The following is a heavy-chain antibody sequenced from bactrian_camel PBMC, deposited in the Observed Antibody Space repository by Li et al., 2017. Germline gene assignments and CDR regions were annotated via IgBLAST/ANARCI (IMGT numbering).Heavy chain of an antibody. CDR2: IDSGDTA. J-gene: IGHJ4*01. CDR1: GYTYSRHC. CDR3: AKSPRTGDSTYNFDQ. V-gene: IGHV3S1*01. Sequence: HVQLVESGGGSVQAGGSLRLSCAASGYTYSRHCMGWLRQAPGKEREGIAAIDSGDTATYADSVKGRFTISRDNGKNMLYLQLNKLTPEDTAMYLCAKSPRTGDSTYNFDQRGRGTQVTVS. D-gene: IGHD2*01.